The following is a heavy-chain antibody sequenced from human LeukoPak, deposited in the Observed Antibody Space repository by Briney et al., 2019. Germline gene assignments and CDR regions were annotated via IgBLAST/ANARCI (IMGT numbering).Heavy chain of an antibody. CDR1: GFTFSRYA. Sequence: GGSLRLSYAASGFTFSRYAMSWVRQAPGKGLEWVSAISGSGGSTYYADSVKGRFTISRDNSKNTLYLQMNSLRAEDTAVYYCAKPLYYWSPFDYWGQGTLVTVSS. V-gene: IGHV3-23*01. CDR2: ISGSGGST. D-gene: IGHD3-10*01. CDR3: AKPLYYWSPFDY. J-gene: IGHJ4*02.